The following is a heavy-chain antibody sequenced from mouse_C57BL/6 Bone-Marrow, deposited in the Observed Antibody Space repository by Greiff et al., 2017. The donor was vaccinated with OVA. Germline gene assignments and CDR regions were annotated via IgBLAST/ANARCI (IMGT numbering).Heavy chain of an antibody. CDR2: IYPGDGDT. V-gene: IGHV1-82*01. CDR1: GYAFSSSW. D-gene: IGHD1-2*01. J-gene: IGHJ4*01. Sequence: VQLQQSGPELVKPGASVKISCKASGYAFSSSWMNWVKQRPGKGLEWIGRIYPGDGDTNYNGKFKGKATLTADKSSSTAYMQLSSLTSEDSAVYFGARSRYYGRTRGAMDYWGQGTSVTVSS. CDR3: ARSRYYGRTRGAMDY.